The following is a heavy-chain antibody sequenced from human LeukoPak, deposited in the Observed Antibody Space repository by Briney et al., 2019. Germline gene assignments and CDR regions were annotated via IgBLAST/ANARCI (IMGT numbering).Heavy chain of an antibody. CDR1: GFTFSTYN. CDR2: ITTSSSYM. D-gene: IGHD6-19*01. J-gene: IGHJ6*03. CDR3: ARDPYSGGYGAYYYYYMDV. V-gene: IGHV3-21*01. Sequence: TSGGSLRLSCAASGFTFSTYNMNWVRRTPGKGLEWVSSITTSSSYMFYADSVRGRFTISRDNAENSLYLQMNSLRDEDTAVYYCARDPYSGGYGAYYYYYMDVWGKGTTVTVSS.